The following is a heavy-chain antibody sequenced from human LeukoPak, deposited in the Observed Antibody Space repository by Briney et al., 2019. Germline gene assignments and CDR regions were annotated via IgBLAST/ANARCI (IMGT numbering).Heavy chain of an antibody. Sequence: SETLSLTCAVYGGSFSSYSWTWIRQPPGKGLEWIGEINHSGSTNYNPSLKSRVTTSVDTSKNQFSLNVSSVTAADTAVYYCARQTRLHIRPLDYWGQGTLVTVSS. V-gene: IGHV4-34*01. CDR3: ARQTRLHIRPLDY. CDR2: INHSGST. J-gene: IGHJ4*02. CDR1: GGSFSSYS. D-gene: IGHD4-11*01.